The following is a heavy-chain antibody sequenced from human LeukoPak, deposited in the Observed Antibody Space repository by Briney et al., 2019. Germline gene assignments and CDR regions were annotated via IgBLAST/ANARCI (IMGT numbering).Heavy chain of an antibody. Sequence: PSETLSLTCTVSGGSISSSNYYWGWIRQPPGKGLEWIGSIHYSGNIYYNPSLKSRVTISVDTSKNQFSLKLSSVTAADTAAYYCATSSSYYRFDSWGQGTLVTVSS. V-gene: IGHV4-39*01. J-gene: IGHJ5*01. CDR2: IHYSGNI. D-gene: IGHD6-13*01. CDR1: GGSISSSNYY. CDR3: ATSSSYYRFDS.